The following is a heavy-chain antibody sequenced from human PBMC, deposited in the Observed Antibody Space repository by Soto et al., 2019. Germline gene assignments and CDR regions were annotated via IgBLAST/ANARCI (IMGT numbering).Heavy chain of an antibody. Sequence: GGSLRLSCAASGFTFSGSAMHWVRQASGKGLEWVGRIRSKANSYATAYAASVKGRFTISRDDSKNTAYLQMNSLKTEDTAVYYCTRVIEDIVVVPADDAFDIWGQGTMVTVSS. CDR2: IRSKANSYAT. V-gene: IGHV3-73*01. D-gene: IGHD2-2*01. CDR3: TRVIEDIVVVPADDAFDI. J-gene: IGHJ3*02. CDR1: GFTFSGSA.